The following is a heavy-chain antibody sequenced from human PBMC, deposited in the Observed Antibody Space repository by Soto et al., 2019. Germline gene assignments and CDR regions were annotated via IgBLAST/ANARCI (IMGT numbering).Heavy chain of an antibody. J-gene: IGHJ6*02. CDR2: INPNSVGT. CDR3: ARGANYGSGRYYYYGMDV. Sequence: ASVKVSCKASGYTFTGYYMHWVRQAPGQGLEWMGWINPNSVGTNYAQKFQGWVTMTRDTSISTAYMELSRLRSDDTAVYYCARGANYGSGRYYYYGMDVWGQGTTVTVSS. D-gene: IGHD3-10*01. CDR1: GYTFTGYY. V-gene: IGHV1-2*04.